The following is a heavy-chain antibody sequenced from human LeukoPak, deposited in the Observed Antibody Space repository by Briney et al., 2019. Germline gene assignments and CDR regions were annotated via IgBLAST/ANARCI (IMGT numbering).Heavy chain of an antibody. Sequence: SVTVSCKASGGTFSSYAISWLRQSPGQGLGWMGGIIPIFCTANNAQKLQGRVTITADESTSTAYMELSSLRSEDTAVYYCGRTSHYVDIAATIPYGIYYFDYWGQGTLVTVCS. CDR3: GRTSHYVDIAATIPYGIYYFDY. V-gene: IGHV1-69*13. CDR2: IIPIFCTA. J-gene: IGHJ4*02. D-gene: IGHD5-12*01. CDR1: GGTFSSYA.